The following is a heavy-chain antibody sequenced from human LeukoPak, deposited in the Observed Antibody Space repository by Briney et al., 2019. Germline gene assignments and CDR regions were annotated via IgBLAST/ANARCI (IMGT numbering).Heavy chain of an antibody. V-gene: IGHV3-74*01. CDR1: GFTFSSYW. D-gene: IGHD3-22*01. CDR2: IKGDGST. J-gene: IGHJ1*01. Sequence: GGSLSLSCAASGFTFSSYWMHWVRQAPGKGLVWVSRIKGDGSTNYADSVKGRFTISRDNAKNTVSLQMNSLRAEDTGVYYCARAPSEIGGYYPEYFRHWGQGTLVTVSS. CDR3: ARAPSEIGGYYPEYFRH.